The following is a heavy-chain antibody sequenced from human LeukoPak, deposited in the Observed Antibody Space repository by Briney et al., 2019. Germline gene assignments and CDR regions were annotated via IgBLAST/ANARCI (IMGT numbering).Heavy chain of an antibody. CDR3: ARDPAPQLVRGSWFDP. CDR2: ISVYNGNT. Sequence: ASVKVSFKSSGYTFTSYGISLVRQAPGQGLEWMGLISVYNGNTNYAQKLQGRVTMTTDTSTSKAYMGLRSLTSDDTAVYYCARDPAPQLVRGSWFDPWGQGTLVTVSS. CDR1: GYTFTSYG. V-gene: IGHV1-18*01. J-gene: IGHJ5*02. D-gene: IGHD6-13*01.